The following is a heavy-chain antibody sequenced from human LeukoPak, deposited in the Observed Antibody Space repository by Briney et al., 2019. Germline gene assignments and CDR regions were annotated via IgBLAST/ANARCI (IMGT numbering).Heavy chain of an antibody. CDR2: ISWNSGLI. D-gene: IGHD4-23*01. CDR1: GFTFDEYA. CDR3: ARVDPTVAFDY. J-gene: IGHJ4*02. V-gene: IGHV3-9*01. Sequence: GGSLRLSCAVSGFTFDEYAMHWVRQAPGKGLEWVSGISWNSGLIDYADSVKGRFTISRDNAKNSLYLQMNSLRAEDTAVYYCARVDPTVAFDYWGQGTLVTVSS.